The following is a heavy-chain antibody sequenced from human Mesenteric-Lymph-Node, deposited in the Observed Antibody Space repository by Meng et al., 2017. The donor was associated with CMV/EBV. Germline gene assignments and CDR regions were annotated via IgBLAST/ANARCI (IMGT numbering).Heavy chain of an antibody. Sequence: GESLKISCAASGFTFKFYAMSWVRQAPGKGLEWVSTISGGADSTFYADSMNGRFTISRDNSKNSLYLQMNSLRAEDTAIYYCAKHRGDSSGWYVGDYFDYWGQGTLVTVSS. CDR3: AKHRGDSSGWYVGDYFDY. CDR2: ISGGADST. J-gene: IGHJ4*02. V-gene: IGHV3-23*01. CDR1: GFTFKFYA. D-gene: IGHD6-19*01.